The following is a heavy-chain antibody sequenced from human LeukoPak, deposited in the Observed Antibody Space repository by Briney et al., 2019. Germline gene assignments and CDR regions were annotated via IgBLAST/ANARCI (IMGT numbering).Heavy chain of an antibody. CDR3: AASPDYYDSSGYSYYFDY. CDR1: GFTFTISA. V-gene: IGHV1-58*01. J-gene: IGHJ4*02. Sequence: GTSVKVSCKASGFTFTISAVQWVRQARGQRLEWIGWIVVGSGNTNYAQKFQERVTITGDMSTSTAYMELSSLRSEDTAVYYCAASPDYYDSSGYSYYFDYWGQGTLVTVSS. D-gene: IGHD3-22*01. CDR2: IVVGSGNT.